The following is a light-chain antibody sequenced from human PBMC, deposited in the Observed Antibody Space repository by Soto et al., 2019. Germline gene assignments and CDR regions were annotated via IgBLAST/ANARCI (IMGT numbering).Light chain of an antibody. J-gene: IGKJ5*01. V-gene: IGKV3-20*01. Sequence: ETVLTQSPGTLSLSPGERATLSCRASQIVSSNFLAWYQQKPGQAPRLLIYGASSRATGIPDRFTGSGSGTDFTLTISRLEPEDFAVYYCQQYGSSPPITFGQGTRLEI. CDR1: QIVSSNF. CDR2: GAS. CDR3: QQYGSSPPIT.